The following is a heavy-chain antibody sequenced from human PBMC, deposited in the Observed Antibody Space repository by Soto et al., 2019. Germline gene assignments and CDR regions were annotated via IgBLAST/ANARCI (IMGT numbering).Heavy chain of an antibody. CDR1: GGTLSSYA. D-gene: IGHD5-18*01. Sequence: SVKVSCKASGGTLSSYAISWVRQAPGQGLEWMGGIIPIFGTANYAQKFQGRVTITADESTSTAYMELSSLRSEDTAVYYCARARDTENGMDVWGQGTTVTVSS. V-gene: IGHV1-69*13. CDR3: ARARDTENGMDV. J-gene: IGHJ6*02. CDR2: IIPIFGTA.